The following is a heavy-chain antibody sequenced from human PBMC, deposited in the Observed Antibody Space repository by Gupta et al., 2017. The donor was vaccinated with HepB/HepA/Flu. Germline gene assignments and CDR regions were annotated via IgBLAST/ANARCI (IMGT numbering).Heavy chain of an antibody. V-gene: IGHV3-30-3*01. CDR3: ARDRPQPPWGYYGSGSYYKSHQGIDY. J-gene: IGHJ4*02. Sequence: SYDGSNKYYADSVKGRFTIPRDNSKNTLYLQMNSLRAEDTAVYYCARDRPQPPWGYYGSGSYYKSHQGIDYWGQGTLVTVSS. D-gene: IGHD3-10*01. CDR2: SYDGSNK.